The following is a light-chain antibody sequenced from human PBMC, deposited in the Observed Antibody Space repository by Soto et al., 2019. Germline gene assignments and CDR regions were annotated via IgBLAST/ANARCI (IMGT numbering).Light chain of an antibody. V-gene: IGKV3-20*01. Sequence: EIVLTQSPGTLSLSPGERATLSCMASQSVSSSYLAWYQQRPGQAPRLLIYGASSRAIGIPDRFSGSGSGTDFTLSISRLEPEDFAVYWCQHYGNSPTFGQGTKVDIK. CDR2: GAS. J-gene: IGKJ1*01. CDR1: QSVSSSY. CDR3: QHYGNSPT.